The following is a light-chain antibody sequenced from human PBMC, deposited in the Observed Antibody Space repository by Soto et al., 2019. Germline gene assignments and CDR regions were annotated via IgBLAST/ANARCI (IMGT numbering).Light chain of an antibody. V-gene: IGLV2-11*01. CDR1: SSDVGGYNF. J-gene: IGLJ2*01. CDR3: CSYAGTYTYVV. CDR2: DVS. Sequence: QSVLTQPRSVSGSPGQSVTISCTGTSSDVGGYNFVSWYQHHPGKAPKLLIYDVSKRPSGVPDRFSGSKSGNTASLTISGLQAEDEADYHCCSYAGTYTYVVFGGGTKVTVL.